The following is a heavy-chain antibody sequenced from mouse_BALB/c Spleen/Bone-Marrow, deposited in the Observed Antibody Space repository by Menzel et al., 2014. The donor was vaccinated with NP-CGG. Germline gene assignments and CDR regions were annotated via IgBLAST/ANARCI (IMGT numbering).Heavy chain of an antibody. Sequence: VKLQESGAELVKPGASVKLSCKASGYTFTSYYMYWVKQRPGQGLEWIGEINPSNGGTNFNEKFKSKATLTVDKSSSTAYLQLSSLTSEDSAVYYCTREGDSPFAYWGQGTLVTASA. V-gene: IGHV1S81*02. CDR1: GYTFTSYY. D-gene: IGHD2-13*01. J-gene: IGHJ3*01. CDR2: INPSNGGT. CDR3: TREGDSPFAY.